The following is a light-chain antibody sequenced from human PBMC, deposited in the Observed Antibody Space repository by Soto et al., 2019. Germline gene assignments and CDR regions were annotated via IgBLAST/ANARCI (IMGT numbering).Light chain of an antibody. CDR3: AAWDDSVWV. CDR2: GNH. J-gene: IGLJ3*02. CDR1: TSNIGTNT. Sequence: QAVVTQPPSASGTLGQGVTISCSGSTSNIGTNTVNWYQQVPGTAPKVLIYGNHQRPSGVPDRFSGSKSGTSASLVISGLQSEDEADYYCAAWDDSVWVFGGGTKVTVL. V-gene: IGLV1-44*01.